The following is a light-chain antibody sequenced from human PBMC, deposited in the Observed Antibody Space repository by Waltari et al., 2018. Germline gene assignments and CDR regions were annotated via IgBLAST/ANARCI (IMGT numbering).Light chain of an antibody. CDR2: DIS. V-gene: IGKV3-11*01. CDR3: HQHNNWPYT. Sequence: EIVLTQSPATLSFFPGERVTLSCRASQSVSRYMAWYQQKPGQAPRPLIYDISNRATGIPARFSGSGSGSDFTLTISSLEPEDFAVYYCHQHNNWPYTFGQGTKLEI. J-gene: IGKJ2*01. CDR1: QSVSRY.